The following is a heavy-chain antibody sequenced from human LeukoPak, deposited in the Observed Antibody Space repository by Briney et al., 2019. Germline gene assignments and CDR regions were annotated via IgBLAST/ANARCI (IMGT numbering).Heavy chain of an antibody. D-gene: IGHD2-15*01. CDR3: AKAPVTSCRGSYCYPFDS. Sequence: GGSLRLSCAASGFTFSSYVMSWVRQAAGKGLEWVSGISSTGGITYYADSVKGRFTISRDNSKNTLYLQMNSLRAEDAAVYFCAKAPVTSCRGSYCYPFDSWGQGTLVTVSS. CDR1: GFTFSSYV. J-gene: IGHJ4*02. CDR2: ISSTGGIT. V-gene: IGHV3-23*01.